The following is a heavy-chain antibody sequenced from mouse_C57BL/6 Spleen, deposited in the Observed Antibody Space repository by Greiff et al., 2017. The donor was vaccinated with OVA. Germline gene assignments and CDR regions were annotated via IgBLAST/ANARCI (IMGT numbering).Heavy chain of an antibody. Sequence: EVKLEESGGGLVQPGGSMKLSCAASGFTFSDAWMDWVRQSPEKGLEWVAEIRNKANNHATYYAESVKGRFTISRDDSKSSVYLQTNNLRAEDTGIYYCTILIYYGNYGAMDYWGQGTSVTVSS. V-gene: IGHV6-6*01. D-gene: IGHD2-1*01. J-gene: IGHJ4*01. CDR1: GFTFSDAW. CDR2: IRNKANNHAT. CDR3: TILIYYGNYGAMDY.